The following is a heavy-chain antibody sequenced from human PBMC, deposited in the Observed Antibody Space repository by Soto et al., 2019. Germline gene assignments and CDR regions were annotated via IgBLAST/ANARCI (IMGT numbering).Heavy chain of an antibody. D-gene: IGHD3-22*01. CDR2: ISYDGSNK. V-gene: IGHV3-30-3*01. Sequence: GGSLRLSCAASGFTFSSYAMHWVRQAPGKGLEWVAVISYDGSNKYYADSVKGRFTISRDNSKNTLYLQMNSLRAEDTAVYYCARDSYNWNDYRYYYDSSGYAHGDYWGQGTLVTVSS. J-gene: IGHJ4*02. CDR1: GFTFSSYA. CDR3: ARDSYNWNDYRYYYDSSGYAHGDY.